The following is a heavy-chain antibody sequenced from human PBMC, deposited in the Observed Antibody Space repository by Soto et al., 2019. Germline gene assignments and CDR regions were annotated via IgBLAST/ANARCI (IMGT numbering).Heavy chain of an antibody. V-gene: IGHV4-31*03. CDR1: GGSVSSGGYY. D-gene: IGHD5-18*01. CDR3: ARKKGYSYGPHYFDY. J-gene: IGHJ4*02. CDR2: IYYSGNT. Sequence: QVQLQESGPGLVKPSQTLSLTCTVSGGSVSSGGYYWSWIRQHPGKGLEWIGYIYYSGNTFYNPSLKSRVTISVDTSKNRFSLKLSSVTAADTAVYYCARKKGYSYGPHYFDYWGQGTRVTVSS.